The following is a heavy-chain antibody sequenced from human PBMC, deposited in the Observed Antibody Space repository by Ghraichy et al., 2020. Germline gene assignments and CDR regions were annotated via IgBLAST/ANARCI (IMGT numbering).Heavy chain of an antibody. V-gene: IGHV4-34*01. CDR3: ARGKDAMLSYWYFDL. Sequence: SETLSLTCAVYGGSFSGYYWSWIRQPPGKGLEWIGEINHSGSTNYNPSLKSRVTISVDTSKNQFSLKLSSVTAADTAVYYCARGKDAMLSYWYFDLWGRGTLVTVSS. J-gene: IGHJ2*01. CDR1: GGSFSGYY. D-gene: IGHD2-2*01. CDR2: INHSGST.